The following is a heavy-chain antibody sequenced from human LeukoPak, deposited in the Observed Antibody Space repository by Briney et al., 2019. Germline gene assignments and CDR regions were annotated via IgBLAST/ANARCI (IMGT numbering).Heavy chain of an antibody. D-gene: IGHD4/OR15-4a*01. Sequence: GESLKISCKGSGYSFNTYWIGWVRQMPGKGLEWMGIIYPGDSDTRYSPSFQGQVTISADRSISTAYLQWSSLKASDTAMYYCARGFYGGYYYYYMDVWGKGTTVTVSS. CDR2: IYPGDSDT. J-gene: IGHJ6*03. CDR3: ARGFYGGYYYYYMDV. CDR1: GYSFNTYW. V-gene: IGHV5-51*01.